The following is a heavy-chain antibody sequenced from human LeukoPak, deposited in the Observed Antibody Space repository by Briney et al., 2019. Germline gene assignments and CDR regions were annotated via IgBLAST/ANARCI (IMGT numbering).Heavy chain of an antibody. CDR1: GGSISGYY. V-gene: IGHV4-59*08. J-gene: IGHJ5*02. CDR3: ARQSRGYCSSTTCHSWFDP. D-gene: IGHD2-2*01. Sequence: SETLSLTCTVSGGSISGYYWNWIRQPPGKGLEWIGYIFYTGITNYNPSLRSRVTISLDTSKNQFSLKLSSVTAADTAVYYCARQSRGYCSSTTCHSWFDPWGQGTLVSVSS. CDR2: IFYTGIT.